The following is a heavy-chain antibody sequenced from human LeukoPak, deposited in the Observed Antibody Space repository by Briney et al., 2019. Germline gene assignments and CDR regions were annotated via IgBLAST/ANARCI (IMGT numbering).Heavy chain of an antibody. V-gene: IGHV4-34*01. CDR2: INHSGST. Sequence: SETLSLTCAVYGGSFSGYYWSWIRQPPGKGLEWIGEINHSGSTNYNPSLKSRVTISVDTSKNQFSLKLSSVTAADTAVYYCARERREQLLPPYTRLVTYFDYWGQGTLVTVSS. J-gene: IGHJ4*02. CDR3: ARERREQLLPPYTRLVTYFDY. CDR1: GGSFSGYY. D-gene: IGHD1-26*01.